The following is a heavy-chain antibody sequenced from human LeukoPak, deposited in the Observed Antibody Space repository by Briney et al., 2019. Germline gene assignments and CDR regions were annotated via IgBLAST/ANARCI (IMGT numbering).Heavy chain of an antibody. D-gene: IGHD3-10*01. CDR2: MNPNSGNT. CDR1: GYTFTSYD. CDR3: ARALRYYYGSGSCYRSVGY. V-gene: IGHV1-8*01. Sequence: GASVKVSCKASGYTFTSYDINWVPQATGQGLEWMGWMNPNSGNTGYAQKFQGRVTMTRNTSISTAYMELSSLRSEDTAVYYCARALRYYYGSGSCYRSVGYWCQGTLVTVSS. J-gene: IGHJ4*02.